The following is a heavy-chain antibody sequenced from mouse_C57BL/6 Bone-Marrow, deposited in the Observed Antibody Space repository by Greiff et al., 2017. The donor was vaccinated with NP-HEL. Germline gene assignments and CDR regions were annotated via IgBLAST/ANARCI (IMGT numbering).Heavy chain of an antibody. V-gene: IGHV2-3*01. Sequence: VMLVESGPGLVAPSQSLSITCTVSGFSLTSYGVSWVRQPPGKGLEWLGVIWGDGSTNYHSALISRLSISKDNSKSQVFLKLNSLQTDDTATYYCAKPLITTVVASDYYAMDYWGQGTSVTVSS. CDR3: AKPLITTVVASDYYAMDY. CDR2: IWGDGST. CDR1: GFSLTSYG. J-gene: IGHJ4*01. D-gene: IGHD1-1*01.